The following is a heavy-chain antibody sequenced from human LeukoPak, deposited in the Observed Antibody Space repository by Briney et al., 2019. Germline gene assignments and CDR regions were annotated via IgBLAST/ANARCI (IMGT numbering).Heavy chain of an antibody. Sequence: PGRSLRLSCAAFGLTFSSYGMHWVGPAPGKGLEWVAVISYDGSNKYYADSVKGRFTISRDNSKNTLCLQMNSLRAEDTAVYYCAKDLDTAMSNYFDYWGQGTLVTVSS. V-gene: IGHV3-30*18. CDR3: AKDLDTAMSNYFDY. CDR2: ISYDGSNK. J-gene: IGHJ4*02. CDR1: GLTFSSYG. D-gene: IGHD5-18*01.